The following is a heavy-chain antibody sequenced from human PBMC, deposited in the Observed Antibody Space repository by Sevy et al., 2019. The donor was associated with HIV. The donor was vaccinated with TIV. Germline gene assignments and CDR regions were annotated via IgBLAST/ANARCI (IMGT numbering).Heavy chain of an antibody. D-gene: IGHD2-21*02. CDR1: EFTFSGAW. CDR2: IKSTSDGGTK. V-gene: IGHV3-15*01. Sequence: GGSLRLSCLGSEFTFSGAWMNWVRQAPGKGLEWVGRIKSTSDGGTKDYAEPVKGRFTNSRDDSKNTVNLQMNNLKIDDTAVYFCTAVCVDCVSFDFWGPGTQVTVSS. CDR3: TAVCVDCVSFDF. J-gene: IGHJ4*02.